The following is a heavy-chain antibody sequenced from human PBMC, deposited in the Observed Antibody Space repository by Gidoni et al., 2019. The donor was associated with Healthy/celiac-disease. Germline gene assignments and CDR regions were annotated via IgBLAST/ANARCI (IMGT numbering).Heavy chain of an antibody. CDR3: TSLAAFWNDYSYGIDV. CDR2: IQSRTYGGTT. J-gene: IGHJ6*02. Sequence: VQLVESGSGGTKPGGSLRAGCAAAGFTLRNGWMSWVRQAPGKGLEWVGRIQSRTYGGTTPSAAPVTGSFTISTYDSNHTLYLQMNRLSTADTAVFYCTSLAAFWNDYSYGIDVWGHGTTVTVSS. D-gene: IGHD3-3*01. V-gene: IGHV3-15*01. CDR1: GFTLRNGW.